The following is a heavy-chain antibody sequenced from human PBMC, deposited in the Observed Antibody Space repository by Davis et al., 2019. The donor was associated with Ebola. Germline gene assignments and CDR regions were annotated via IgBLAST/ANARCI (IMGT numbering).Heavy chain of an antibody. CDR2: IYHSGST. Sequence: GSLRLSCAVSGGSISSSNWWSWVRQPPGKGLEWIGEIYHSGSTNYNPSLKSRVTISVDKSKNQFSLKLSSVTAADTAVYYCARGSVRFLEWLSQNAFDIWGQGTVVTVSS. D-gene: IGHD3-3*01. CDR1: GGSISSSNW. V-gene: IGHV4-4*02. J-gene: IGHJ3*02. CDR3: ARGSVRFLEWLSQNAFDI.